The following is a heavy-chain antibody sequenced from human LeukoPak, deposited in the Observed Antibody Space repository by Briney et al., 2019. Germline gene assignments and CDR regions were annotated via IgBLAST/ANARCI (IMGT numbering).Heavy chain of an antibody. Sequence: SETLSLTCAVYGGSFSGYYWSWIRQPPGKGLEWIGEINHSGSTNYNPSLKSRVTISVDTSKNQFSLKLSSVTAADTAVYYCARVSSVHYYYYGMDVWGQGTTVTVSS. D-gene: IGHD3-22*01. CDR1: GGSFSGYY. J-gene: IGHJ6*02. CDR2: INHSGST. CDR3: ARVSSVHYYYYGMDV. V-gene: IGHV4-34*01.